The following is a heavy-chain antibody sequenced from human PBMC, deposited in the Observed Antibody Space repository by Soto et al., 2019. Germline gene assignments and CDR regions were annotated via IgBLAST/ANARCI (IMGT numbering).Heavy chain of an antibody. Sequence: ESGPTLVNPTQTLTLTCTFSGFSLSTSGVGVGWIRQPPGKALEWLALIYWDDDKRYSASLKSRLNITKDTSKKQVVLTMTNMDPVDTATYYCALEVPAAPFAVWGQGTTVTVSS. V-gene: IGHV2-5*02. CDR3: ALEVPAAPFAV. J-gene: IGHJ6*02. D-gene: IGHD2-2*01. CDR1: GFSLSTSGVG. CDR2: IYWDDDK.